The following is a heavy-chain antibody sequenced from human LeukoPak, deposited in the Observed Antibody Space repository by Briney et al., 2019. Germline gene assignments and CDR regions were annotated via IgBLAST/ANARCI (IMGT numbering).Heavy chain of an antibody. CDR3: ARDKSYFGSGNYHYFDS. Sequence: GGSLRLSCVVSGFPFSQFQVHWARQAPGKRLEWVAFTSHDGGNKKYGDSVKGRFTISRDNSKNTVYLQMNSLRPEDTALYYCARDKSYFGSGNYHYFDSWGQGALVIVSS. J-gene: IGHJ4*02. CDR1: GFPFSQFQ. D-gene: IGHD3-10*01. CDR2: TSHDGGNK. V-gene: IGHV3-30*03.